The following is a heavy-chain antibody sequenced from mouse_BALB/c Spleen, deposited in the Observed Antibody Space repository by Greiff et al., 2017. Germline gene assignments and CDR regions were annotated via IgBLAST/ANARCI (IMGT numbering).Heavy chain of an antibody. Sequence: EVQLVESGGGLVQPGGSLKLSCAASGFTFSSYGMSWVRQTPDKRLELVATINSNGGSTYYPDSVKGRFTISRDNAKNTLYLQMSSLKSEDTAMYYCARDGIDYWGQGTTLTVSS. V-gene: IGHV5-6-3*01. CDR2: INSNGGST. CDR1: GFTFSSYG. CDR3: ARDGIDY. J-gene: IGHJ2*01.